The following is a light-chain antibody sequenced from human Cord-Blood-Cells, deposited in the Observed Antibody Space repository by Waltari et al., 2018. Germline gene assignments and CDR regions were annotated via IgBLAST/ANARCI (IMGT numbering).Light chain of an antibody. CDR3: QQYGSSFT. CDR1: QCVSSSY. J-gene: IGKJ3*01. V-gene: IGKV3-20*01. Sequence: EIVFMPPPVTLSLSPGERSTLSCRASQCVSSSYLTWYQQKPGQAPRLLIYGASSRATGIPDRFSGSGSAKDFTLTSSRLEPEDFAVYYCQQYGSSFTFGPGTKVDIK. CDR2: GAS.